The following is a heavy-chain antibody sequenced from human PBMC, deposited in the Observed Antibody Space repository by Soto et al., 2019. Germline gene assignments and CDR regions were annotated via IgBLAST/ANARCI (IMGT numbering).Heavy chain of an antibody. Sequence: QVQLVQSGPEVRKPGASVSRSCATSGYNFNQYYIPWVRPAPGQGLEWMGIINLRGGTTEYAHKFRGRVTVTGDTSTRTAYMELSSLRSEDTAVYFCARGPDDSDVPRWDHWGQGTLITVSS. CDR2: INLRGGTT. D-gene: IGHD4-17*01. CDR1: GYNFNQYY. CDR3: ARGPDDSDVPRWDH. V-gene: IGHV1-46*02. J-gene: IGHJ4*02.